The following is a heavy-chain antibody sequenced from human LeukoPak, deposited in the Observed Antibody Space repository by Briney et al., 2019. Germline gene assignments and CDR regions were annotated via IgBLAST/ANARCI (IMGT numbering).Heavy chain of an antibody. V-gene: IGHV3-30*04. CDR2: ISYDGSNK. CDR1: GFTFSSYA. D-gene: IGHD4-17*01. J-gene: IGHJ4*02. CDR3: ARGGYGDTIDY. Sequence: GSLRLSCAASGFTFSSYAMHWVRQAPGKGLEWVAVISYDGSNKYYADSVKGRFTISRDNSKNTLYLQMNSLRAEDTAVYYCARGGYGDTIDYWGQGTLVTVSS.